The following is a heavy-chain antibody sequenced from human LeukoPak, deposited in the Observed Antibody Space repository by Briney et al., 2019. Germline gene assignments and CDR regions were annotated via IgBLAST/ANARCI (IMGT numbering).Heavy chain of an antibody. Sequence: SETLSLTCTVSGGSISSYYWSWIRQPPGKGLEWIGYIYYSGSTNYNPSLKSRVTTSVDTSKNQFSLKLSSVTAADTAVYYCARGAKLRFLEWLARDYYYYMDVWGKGTTVTVSS. D-gene: IGHD3-3*01. J-gene: IGHJ6*03. CDR3: ARGAKLRFLEWLARDYYYYMDV. CDR1: GGSISSYY. V-gene: IGHV4-59*01. CDR2: IYYSGST.